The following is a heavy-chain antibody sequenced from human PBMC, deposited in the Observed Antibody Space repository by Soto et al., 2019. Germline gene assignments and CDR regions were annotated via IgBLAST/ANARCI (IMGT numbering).Heavy chain of an antibody. CDR3: ARYSGHDYGRFDP. D-gene: IGHD5-12*01. V-gene: IGHV4-59*01. Sequence: QVQLQESGPGLVKPSETLSLTCTVSGGSISSYYWNWIRQPPGKGLEWIGFIYYSGSTNYNPSLKRRVTISVDTSKNQFSLKLSSVTAADTAVYYCARYSGHDYGRFDPWGQGTLVTVSS. CDR2: IYYSGST. J-gene: IGHJ5*02. CDR1: GGSISSYY.